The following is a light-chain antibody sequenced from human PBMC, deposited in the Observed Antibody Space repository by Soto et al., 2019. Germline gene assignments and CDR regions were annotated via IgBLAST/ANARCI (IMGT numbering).Light chain of an antibody. CDR3: QAWDSSTARVV. V-gene: IGLV3-1*01. CDR2: QHS. Sequence: SYELTQPPSVSVSPGQTASITCSGDKLGDKYACWYQQKPGQSPVLVIYQHSKRPSGIPERFSGSNSGNTATLTISGTQAMDEADYYCQAWDSSTARVVFGGGTMVTVL. CDR1: KLGDKY. J-gene: IGLJ2*01.